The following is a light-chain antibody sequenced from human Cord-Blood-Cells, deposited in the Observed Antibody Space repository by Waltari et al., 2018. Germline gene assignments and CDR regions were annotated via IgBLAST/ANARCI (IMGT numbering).Light chain of an antibody. Sequence: IAITQSPATLSVSPAESATLSCRASQSVSSNLAWYQQKPGQAPTLLIYGASTRATGIPARFSGSGSGTEFTLTISSLQSEDFAVYYCQQYNNWPLTFGGGTKVEIK. V-gene: IGKV3-15*01. J-gene: IGKJ4*01. CDR2: GAS. CDR1: QSVSSN. CDR3: QQYNNWPLT.